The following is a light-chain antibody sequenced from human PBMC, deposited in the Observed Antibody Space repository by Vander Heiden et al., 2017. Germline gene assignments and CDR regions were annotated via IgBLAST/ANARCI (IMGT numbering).Light chain of an antibody. CDR3: ATWDSSLSAWV. CDR2: ENN. CDR1: SSNIGNNY. Sequence: QSVFAQPPSVSAAPGQKVTISCSGSSSNIGNNYVSWYQQLPGTAPKLLIYENNKLPSGIPDRFSGSRSGTSATLGITGLQTGYEADYYCATWDSSLSAWVFGGGTKLTVL. J-gene: IGLJ3*02. V-gene: IGLV1-51*02.